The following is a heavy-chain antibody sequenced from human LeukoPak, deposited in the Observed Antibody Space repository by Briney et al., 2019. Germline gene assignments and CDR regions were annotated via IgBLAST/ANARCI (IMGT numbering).Heavy chain of an antibody. CDR2: ISSSSSYI. Sequence: GGSLRLSCAASGFTFSSYSMNWVRQAPGKGLEWVSSISSSSSYIYYADSVKGRFTISRDNAKNSLYLQMHSLRAEDTAVYYCARDLRRIAAADNWGQGTLVTVSS. D-gene: IGHD6-13*01. CDR1: GFTFSSYS. J-gene: IGHJ4*02. CDR3: ARDLRRIAAADN. V-gene: IGHV3-21*01.